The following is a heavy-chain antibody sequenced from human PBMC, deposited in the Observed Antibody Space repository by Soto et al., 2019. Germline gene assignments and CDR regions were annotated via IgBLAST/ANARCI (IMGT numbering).Heavy chain of an antibody. J-gene: IGHJ1*01. Sequence: HPGGSLRLSCAASGFTFSSYAMSWVRQAPGKGLEWVSAISGSGGSTYYADSVKGRFTISRDNSKNTLYLQMNSLRAEDTAVYYCAKDGVIAAPSPRYFQHWGQGTLVTVSS. CDR1: GFTFSSYA. V-gene: IGHV3-23*01. D-gene: IGHD6-13*01. CDR3: AKDGVIAAPSPRYFQH. CDR2: ISGSGGST.